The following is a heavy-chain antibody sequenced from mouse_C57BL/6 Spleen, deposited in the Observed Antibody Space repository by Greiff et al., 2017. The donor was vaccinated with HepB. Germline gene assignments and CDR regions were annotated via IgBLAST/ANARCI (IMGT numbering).Heavy chain of an antibody. Sequence: QVQLQQSGAELVRPGASVTLSCKASGYTFTDYEMHWVKQTPVHGLEWIGAIDPETGGTAYNQKFKGKAILTADKSSSTAYMELRSLTSEDSAVYYCTRWNYGSSSPFAYWGQVTLVTVSA. CDR3: TRWNYGSSSPFAY. V-gene: IGHV1-15*01. CDR1: GYTFTDYE. J-gene: IGHJ3*01. D-gene: IGHD1-1*01. CDR2: IDPETGGT.